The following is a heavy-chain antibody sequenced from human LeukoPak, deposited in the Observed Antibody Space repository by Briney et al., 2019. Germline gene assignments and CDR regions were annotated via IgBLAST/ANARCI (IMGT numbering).Heavy chain of an antibody. Sequence: YPSETLSLTCTVSGGSISNYYWSWIRQPPGKGLEWIGEINHSGSTNYNPSLKSRVTISVDTSKNQFSLKLSSVTAADTAVYYCARGRDYYDSGGYHFDSWGQGILVTVSS. CDR1: GGSISNYY. J-gene: IGHJ4*02. V-gene: IGHV4-34*01. D-gene: IGHD3-22*01. CDR3: ARGRDYYDSGGYHFDS. CDR2: INHSGST.